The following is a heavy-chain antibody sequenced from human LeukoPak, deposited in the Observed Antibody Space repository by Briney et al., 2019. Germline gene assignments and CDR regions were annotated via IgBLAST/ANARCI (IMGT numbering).Heavy chain of an antibody. D-gene: IGHD6-13*01. CDR1: GYTFTSYA. CDR3: ARDSRWVDY. Sequence: ASVKVSCKASGYTFTSYARNWVRQAPGQGLEGMGLINTNTGNPTYAQGYTGRLVFSLDTSVSTSYLQISSLKAEDNAVYYCARDSRWVDYWGQGTLVTVSS. V-gene: IGHV7-4-1*02. J-gene: IGHJ4*02. CDR2: INTNTGNP.